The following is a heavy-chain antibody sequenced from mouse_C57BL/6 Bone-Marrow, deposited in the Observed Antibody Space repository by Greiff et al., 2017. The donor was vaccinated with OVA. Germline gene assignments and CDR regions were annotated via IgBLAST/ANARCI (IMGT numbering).Heavy chain of an antibody. CDR3: ARERAITPWYVDV. Sequence: EVKLEESGPGLVKPSQTVFLTCTVTGISITTGNYRWSWIRPFPGNKLEWKGYIYYSGTITYNPSLTSRTTLTRDTPKNQFFLEMNSLTAEETATYYCARERAITPWYVDVWGTGTTVTVSS. V-gene: IGHV3-5*01. CDR1: GISITTGNYR. D-gene: IGHD1-1*01. J-gene: IGHJ1*03. CDR2: IYYSGTI.